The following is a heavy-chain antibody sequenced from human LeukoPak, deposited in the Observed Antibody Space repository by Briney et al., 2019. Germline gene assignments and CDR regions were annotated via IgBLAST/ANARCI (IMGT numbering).Heavy chain of an antibody. D-gene: IGHD1-26*01. J-gene: IGHJ4*02. CDR2: ISSNGLST. CDR1: GFIFSDYA. V-gene: IGHV3-64*01. Sequence: GGSLRLSCVASGFIFSDYAMHWVRQAPGKGLEYVSAISSNGLSTNYASSVKGRFTISRDNSKNTLYLQMGSLRAEDTAVYYCARIRSTPVGLDYWGQGTLVTVSS. CDR3: ARIRSTPVGLDY.